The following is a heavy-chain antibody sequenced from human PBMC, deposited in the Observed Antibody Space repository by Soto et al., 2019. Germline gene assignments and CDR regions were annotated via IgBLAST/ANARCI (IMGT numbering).Heavy chain of an antibody. D-gene: IGHD5-12*01. J-gene: IGHJ3*02. Sequence: GGSLRLSCAASGFTFSSYSMNWVRQAPGKGLEWVSYISSSSSTIYYADSVKGRFTISRDNAKNSLYLQMNSLRAEDTAVYYCATSSGYGAGGAFDIWGQGTMVTVS. CDR1: GFTFSSYS. V-gene: IGHV3-48*01. CDR3: ATSSGYGAGGAFDI. CDR2: ISSSSSTI.